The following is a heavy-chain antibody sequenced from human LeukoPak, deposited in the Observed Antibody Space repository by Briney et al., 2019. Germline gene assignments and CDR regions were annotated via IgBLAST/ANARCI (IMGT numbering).Heavy chain of an antibody. CDR3: ARRGRHYDFWSGYYKRKGYFDY. D-gene: IGHD3-3*01. V-gene: IGHV4-39*01. CDR1: GGSISSSSYY. J-gene: IGHJ4*02. CDR2: IYYSGST. Sequence: PSETLSLTCTVSGGSISSSSYYWGWIRQPPGKGLEWIGSIYYSGSTYYNPSLKSRVTISVDTSKNQFSLKLSSVTAADTAVYHCARRGRHYDFWSGYYKRKGYFDYWGQGTLVTVSS.